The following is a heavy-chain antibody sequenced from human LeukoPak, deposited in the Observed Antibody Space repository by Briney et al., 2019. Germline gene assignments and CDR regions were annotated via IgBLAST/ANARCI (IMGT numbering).Heavy chain of an antibody. J-gene: IGHJ6*03. V-gene: IGHV4-59*01. D-gene: IGHD5-18*01. CDR2: IYYSGST. Sequence: ETLSLTCTVSGGSISSYYWSWIRQPPGKGLEWIGYIYYSGSTNYNPSLKSRVTISVDTSKNQFSLKLSSVTAADTAVYYCARATEGGYTYDYFYYYYMDVWGKGTTVTISS. CDR1: GGSISSYY. CDR3: ARATEGGYTYDYFYYYYMDV.